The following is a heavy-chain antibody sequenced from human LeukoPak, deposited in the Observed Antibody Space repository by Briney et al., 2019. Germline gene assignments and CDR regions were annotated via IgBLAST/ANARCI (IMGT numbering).Heavy chain of an antibody. CDR2: INQDGRKK. D-gene: IGHD4-11*01. V-gene: IGHV3-7*04. CDR3: ARDPDDYPGVPFDI. CDR1: GFTFSGHW. J-gene: IGHJ3*02. Sequence: GGSLRLSCAASGFTFSGHWMNWVRQAPGKGLEWVANINQDGRKKSSVDSVKGRFTISRDNAKNSLYLQMNSLRAEDSAVYYCARDPDDYPGVPFDIWGQGTMVTVSS.